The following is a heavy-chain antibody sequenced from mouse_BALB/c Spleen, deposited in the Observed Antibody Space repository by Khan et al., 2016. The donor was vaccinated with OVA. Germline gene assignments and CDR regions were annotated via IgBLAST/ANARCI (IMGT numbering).Heavy chain of an antibody. CDR3: ARGGRRAMDY. J-gene: IGHJ4*01. D-gene: IGHD3-3*01. Sequence: QIQLVQSGPDLKKPGETVKISCKASGYTFTNYGINWVKQAPGKGLKWMGWIYTYTGEPTSTDDFKGRFAFSLETSASTAYLQINNLNHEDTATDFCARGGRRAMDYWGQGTSVTVSS. CDR1: GYTFTNYG. CDR2: IYTYTGEP. V-gene: IGHV9-3-1*01.